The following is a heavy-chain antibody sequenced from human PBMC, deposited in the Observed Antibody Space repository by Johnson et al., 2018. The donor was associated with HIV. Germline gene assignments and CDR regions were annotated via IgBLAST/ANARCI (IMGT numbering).Heavy chain of an antibody. Sequence: VRLVESGGGLVQPGGSLRLSCAASGFTFSSYAMSWVRQAPGKGLEWVAVISYDGSNKYYADSVKGRFTISRDNSKNTLYLQMNSLRAEDTAVYYCARSQPEEYSSSSDAFDIWGQGTLVTVSS. CDR1: GFTFSSYA. V-gene: IGHV3-30*14. D-gene: IGHD6-6*01. CDR2: ISYDGSNK. J-gene: IGHJ3*02. CDR3: ARSQPEEYSSSSDAFDI.